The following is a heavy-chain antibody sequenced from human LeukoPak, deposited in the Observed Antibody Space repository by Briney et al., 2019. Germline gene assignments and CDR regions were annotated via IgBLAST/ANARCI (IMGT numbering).Heavy chain of an antibody. J-gene: IGHJ3*02. CDR3: AKDTGYSSSSDAFDI. Sequence: GGSLRLSCAASGFTFDDYAMHWVRHAPGKGLEWVSGISWNSGSIDYADSVKGRFTISRDNAKNSLYLQMNSLRAEDTAFYYCAKDTGYSSSSDAFDIWGQGTMVTVPS. D-gene: IGHD6-13*01. CDR1: GFTFDDYA. CDR2: ISWNSGSI. V-gene: IGHV3-9*01.